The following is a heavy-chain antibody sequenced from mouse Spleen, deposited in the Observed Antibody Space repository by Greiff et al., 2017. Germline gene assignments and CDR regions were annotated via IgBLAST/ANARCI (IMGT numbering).Heavy chain of an antibody. CDR2: ISSGGSYT. V-gene: IGHV5-6*03. J-gene: IGHJ4*01. CDR3: ARHDVITTATMDY. D-gene: IGHD1-1*01. CDR1: GFTFSSYG. Sequence: EVNVVESGGGLVQPGGSRKLSCAASGFTFSSYGMSWVRQTPDKRLEWVATISSGGSYTYYPDSVKGRFTISRDNAKNTLYLQMSSLKSEDTAMYYCARHDVITTATMDYWGQGTSVTVSS.